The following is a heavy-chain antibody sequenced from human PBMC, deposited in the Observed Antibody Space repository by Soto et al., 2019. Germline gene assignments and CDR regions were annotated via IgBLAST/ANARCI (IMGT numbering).Heavy chain of an antibody. CDR2: INPNSGNT. CDR3: ARGLPSGSCNNF. D-gene: IGHD2-15*01. V-gene: IGHV1-8*02. J-gene: IGHJ4*01. Sequence: ASVKVSCKASGYSFTSYDINWVRQATGQGLEWMGWINPNSGNTGYAQKFQGRITMTRNTSISTVYMELSSLTSEDTAVYYCARGLPSGSCNNFWGQGTQVTVSS. CDR1: GYSFTSYD.